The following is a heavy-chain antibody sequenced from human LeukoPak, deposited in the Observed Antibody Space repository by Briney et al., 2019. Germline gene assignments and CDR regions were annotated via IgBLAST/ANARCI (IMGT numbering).Heavy chain of an antibody. Sequence: PGGSLRLSCAASGFSFSGYWMSWVRQAPGKGLEWVSSISSSSSYIYYADSVKGRFTISRDNAKNSLYLQMNSLRAEDTAVYYCARDLEVGYMDVWGKGTTVTVSS. CDR3: ARDLEVGYMDV. J-gene: IGHJ6*03. CDR1: GFSFSGYW. CDR2: ISSSSSYI. V-gene: IGHV3-21*01. D-gene: IGHD2-21*01.